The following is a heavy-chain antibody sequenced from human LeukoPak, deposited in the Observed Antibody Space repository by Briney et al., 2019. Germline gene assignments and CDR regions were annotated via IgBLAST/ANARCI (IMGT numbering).Heavy chain of an antibody. D-gene: IGHD2-8*02. CDR2: IFPSGGEI. Sequence: PGGSLRLSCAASGFTFSTFAMIWVRQPPGKGLEGVSSIFPSGGEIHYADSVRGRFTISRDNSKSNLSLQINSLRAEDTAIYYCATYRQVLLPFESWGQGTLVTVSS. CDR1: GFTFSTFA. V-gene: IGHV3-23*01. J-gene: IGHJ4*02. CDR3: ATYRQVLLPFES.